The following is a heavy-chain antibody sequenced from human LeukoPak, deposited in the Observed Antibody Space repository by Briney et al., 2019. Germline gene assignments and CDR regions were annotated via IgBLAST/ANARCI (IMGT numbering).Heavy chain of an antibody. D-gene: IGHD3-3*01. V-gene: IGHV4-59*01. CDR3: ARAGITIFGVVGKYWFDP. J-gene: IGHJ5*02. CDR2: IYYSGST. CDR1: GGSISSYY. Sequence: SETLSLTCTVSGGSISSYYWSWIRQPPGKGLEWIGYIYYSGSTNYNPSLKSRVTISVDTSKNQFSLKLSSVTAADTAVYYCARAGITIFGVVGKYWFDPWGQGTLVAVSS.